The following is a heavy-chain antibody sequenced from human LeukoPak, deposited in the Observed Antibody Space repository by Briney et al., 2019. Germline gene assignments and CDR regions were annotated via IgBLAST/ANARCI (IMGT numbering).Heavy chain of an antibody. Sequence: SQTLSLTCAISGDSVASNNAAWSWIRQSPSRGLEWLGRTYYRSKWYFDFAVSVKSRIAINPDTSKNQFSLQLNSVTPDDTAVYYCVRAAAVFDYWGQGTLVTVSS. CDR1: GDSVASNNAA. J-gene: IGHJ4*02. V-gene: IGHV6-1*01. D-gene: IGHD6-13*01. CDR2: TYYRSKWYF. CDR3: VRAAAVFDY.